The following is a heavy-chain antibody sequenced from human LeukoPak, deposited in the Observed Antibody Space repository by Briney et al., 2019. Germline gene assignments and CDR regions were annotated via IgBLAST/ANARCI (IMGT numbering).Heavy chain of an antibody. CDR3: ARGDFWSSSNCYLRHIDV. D-gene: IGHD3-3*01. Sequence: PSETPSLTRTVSGGSIIDYYWNGTRQPPGKGLEWIGYIYYSGSTTYNPSLKSRVTMSVDTAKNQFSLKLRSVTAADTAVYYCARGDFWSSSNCYLRHIDVWGKGTTVTVSS. CDR1: GGSIIDYY. CDR2: IYYSGST. V-gene: IGHV4-59*01. J-gene: IGHJ6*03.